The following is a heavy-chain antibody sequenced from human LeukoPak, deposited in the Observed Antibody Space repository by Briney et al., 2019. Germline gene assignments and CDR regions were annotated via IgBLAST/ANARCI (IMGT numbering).Heavy chain of an antibody. V-gene: IGHV3-64D*09. J-gene: IGHJ4*02. D-gene: IGHD3-22*01. CDR1: GFTFSSYA. Sequence: PGGSLRLSCAASGFTFSSYAMHWVRQAPGKGLEYVSAISSNGGSTYYADSVKGRFTISRDNSKNTLYLQMSSLRAEDTAVYYCVKETGARGDYYDSSGYYIGSTLDYWGQGTLVTVSS. CDR2: ISSNGGST. CDR3: VKETGARGDYYDSSGYYIGSTLDY.